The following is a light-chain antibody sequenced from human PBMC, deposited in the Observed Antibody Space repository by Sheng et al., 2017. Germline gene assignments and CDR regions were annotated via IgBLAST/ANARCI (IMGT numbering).Light chain of an antibody. Sequence: SYELTQPPSVSVAPGKTARITCGGSNIGSKSVHWYQQRTGQAPVLVIYDDSDRPSGLPERFSGSNSGDTATLTISRVAAGDEADYYCQVWDSSGDRVVFGGGTKLTRP. J-gene: IGLJ2*01. CDR1: NIGSKS. V-gene: IGLV3-21*04. CDR3: QVWDSSGDRVV. CDR2: DDS.